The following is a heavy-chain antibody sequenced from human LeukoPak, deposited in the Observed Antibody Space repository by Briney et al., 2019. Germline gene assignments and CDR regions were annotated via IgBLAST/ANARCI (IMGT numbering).Heavy chain of an antibody. D-gene: IGHD3-3*01. CDR1: GGSISSSSYY. CDR3: ASLDFWSGYSVGY. Sequence: PSETRSLTCTVSGGSISSSSYYWGWIRQPPGKGLEWIGSIYYSGSTYYNPSLKSRVTISVDTSKNQFSLKLSSVTAADTAVYYCASLDFWSGYSVGYWGQGTLVTVSS. J-gene: IGHJ4*02. V-gene: IGHV4-39*01. CDR2: IYYSGST.